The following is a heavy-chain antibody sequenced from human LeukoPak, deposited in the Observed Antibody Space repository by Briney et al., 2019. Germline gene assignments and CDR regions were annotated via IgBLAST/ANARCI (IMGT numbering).Heavy chain of an antibody. V-gene: IGHV3-30*02. CDR2: IRYDGSNK. CDR3: ARHYMTTVTKGAFDI. D-gene: IGHD4-17*01. J-gene: IGHJ3*02. CDR1: GFTFSSYG. Sequence: PGGSLRLSCAASGFTFSSYGMHWVRQAPGKGLEWVAFIRYDGSNKYYADSVKGRFTISRDNSKNTLYLQMNSLRAKDTAVYYCARHYMTTVTKGAFDIWGQGTMVTVSS.